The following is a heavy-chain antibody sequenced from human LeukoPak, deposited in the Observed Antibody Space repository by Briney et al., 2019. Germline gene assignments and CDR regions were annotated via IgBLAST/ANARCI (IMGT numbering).Heavy chain of an antibody. CDR2: ISGSGGST. Sequence: GGSLRLSCAASGFTFSSYAMSWVRQAPGKGLEWVSAISGSGGSTYYADSVKGRFTISRDNSKNTLYLQMNSLRAEDTAVYYCAKYPLKKYYDSSGYYYFDYWGQGTLVTVSS. CDR1: GFTFSSYA. J-gene: IGHJ4*02. CDR3: AKYPLKKYYDSSGYYYFDY. D-gene: IGHD3-22*01. V-gene: IGHV3-23*01.